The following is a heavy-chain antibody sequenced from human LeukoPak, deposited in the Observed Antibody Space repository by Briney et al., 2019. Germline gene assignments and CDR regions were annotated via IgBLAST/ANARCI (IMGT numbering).Heavy chain of an antibody. CDR2: IYYSGST. J-gene: IGHJ4*02. D-gene: IGHD3-16*01. Sequence: SETLSLTCAVYGGSISGYYWSWIRQPPGKGLEWVGYIYYSGSTNYNPSLKSRVTISVDTSKNQFSLKLSSVTAAVTAVYYCASKTFGGWPLFDYWGRGTLVTVSS. CDR1: GGSISGYY. V-gene: IGHV4-59*01. CDR3: ASKTFGGWPLFDY.